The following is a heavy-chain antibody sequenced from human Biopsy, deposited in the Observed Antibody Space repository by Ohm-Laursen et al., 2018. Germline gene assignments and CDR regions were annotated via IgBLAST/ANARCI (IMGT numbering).Heavy chain of an antibody. CDR1: GYSFTGYY. D-gene: IGHD3-10*01. Sequence: SSVKVSCKASGYSFTGYYIHWVRQAPGQGLEWMGWITPNSGATKYAQKFQGRVTMSRDTSITTVYLELDTLRSDDTAVYYCARGGVVPTVTRFDPWGQGTLVTVSS. V-gene: IGHV1-2*02. CDR3: ARGGVVPTVTRFDP. CDR2: ITPNSGAT. J-gene: IGHJ5*02.